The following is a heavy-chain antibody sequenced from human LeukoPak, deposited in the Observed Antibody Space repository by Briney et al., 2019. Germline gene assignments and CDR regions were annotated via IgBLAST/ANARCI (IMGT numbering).Heavy chain of an antibody. J-gene: IGHJ6*03. Sequence: SETLSLTCTVSGGSISNYYWTWIRQPAGKGLEWIGRVYTTGTTNYNPSLKSRVTMSVDTSENQFSLKLSSVTAADTAVYYCARGYLRYCSGGSCYSPGEDYYYYYMDVWGKGTTVTISS. CDR3: ARGYLRYCSGGSCYSPGEDYYYYYMDV. CDR1: GGSISNYY. D-gene: IGHD2-15*01. V-gene: IGHV4-4*07. CDR2: VYTTGTT.